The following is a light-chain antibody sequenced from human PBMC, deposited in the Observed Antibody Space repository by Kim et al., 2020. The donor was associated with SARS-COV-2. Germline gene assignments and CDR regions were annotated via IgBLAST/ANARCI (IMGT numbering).Light chain of an antibody. CDR3: AAWDDSLSGAV. V-gene: IGLV1-47*01. CDR1: SSNIGGNH. J-gene: IGLJ7*01. Sequence: QSVLTQPPSASGTPGQRVTISCSGSSSNIGGNHVYWYQQLPGTAPKLLICKNDERPSGVPDRFSGSKSGTSASLVISGLRSEDEADYYCAAWDDSLSGAVFGGGTQLTVL. CDR2: KND.